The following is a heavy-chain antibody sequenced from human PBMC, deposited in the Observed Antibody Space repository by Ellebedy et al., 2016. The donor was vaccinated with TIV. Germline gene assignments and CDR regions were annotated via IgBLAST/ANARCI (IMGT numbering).Heavy chain of an antibody. CDR3: ARDMRVTMIVDAFDI. J-gene: IGHJ3*02. CDR2: IYYSGST. CDR1: GGSFSGYY. V-gene: IGHV4-30-4*08. D-gene: IGHD3-22*01. Sequence: MPSETLSLTCAVYGGSFSGYYWSWIRQPPGKGLEWIGYIYYSGSTYYNPSLKSRVTISVDTSKNQFSLKLSSVTAADTAVYYCARDMRVTMIVDAFDIWGQGTMVTVSS.